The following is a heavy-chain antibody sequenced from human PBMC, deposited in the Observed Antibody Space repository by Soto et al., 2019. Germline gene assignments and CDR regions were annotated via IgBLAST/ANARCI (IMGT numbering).Heavy chain of an antibody. Sequence: SETLSLTCTVSGGSIRSFRWSWIRQPPGKGLEWIGYIHYSGSTNYNPSLESRVTISVDTSKNQFSLKLSSVTAADTAVYYCARSMDVTLTVGDRVEYFDSWGQGTLVTVSS. CDR3: ARSMDVTLTVGDRVEYFDS. CDR1: GGSIRSFR. J-gene: IGHJ4*02. V-gene: IGHV4-59*01. D-gene: IGHD3-22*01. CDR2: IHYSGST.